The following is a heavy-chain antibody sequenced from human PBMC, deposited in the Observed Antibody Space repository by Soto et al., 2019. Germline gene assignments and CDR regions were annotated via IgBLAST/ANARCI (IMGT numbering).Heavy chain of an antibody. CDR3: ARDRKSYGDYIFY. Sequence: EVQLVESGGGLVQPGGSLRLSCAASGFTFSSYSMNWVRQAPGKGLEWVSYISSSSSTIYYADSVKGRFTISRDNAKNSLYLQMNSLRAEDTAVYYCARDRKSYGDYIFYWGLGTLVTVSS. J-gene: IGHJ4*02. V-gene: IGHV3-48*01. CDR2: ISSSSSTI. CDR1: GFTFSSYS. D-gene: IGHD4-17*01.